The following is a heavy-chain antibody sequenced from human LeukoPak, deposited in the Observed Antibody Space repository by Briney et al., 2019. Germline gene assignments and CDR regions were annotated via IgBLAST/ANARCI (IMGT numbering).Heavy chain of an antibody. CDR1: GFTFSSYE. D-gene: IGHD3-10*01. CDR2: ISSSGSTI. CDR3: ASPITMVPL. Sequence: QPGGSLRLSCAASGFTFSSYEMNWVRQAPGKGLEWVTYISSSGSTIYYADSVKGRFTISRDNAKNSLYLQTNSLRAEDTAVYYCASPITMVPLWGQGTLVTVSS. V-gene: IGHV3-48*03. J-gene: IGHJ4*02.